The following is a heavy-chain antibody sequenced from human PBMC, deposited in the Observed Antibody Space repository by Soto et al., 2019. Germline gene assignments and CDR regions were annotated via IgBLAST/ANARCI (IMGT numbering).Heavy chain of an antibody. J-gene: IGHJ6*02. D-gene: IGHD3-22*01. CDR3: AKDSDSSGYYYYYGMDV. CDR1: GFTFSSYA. V-gene: IGHV3-23*01. Sequence: GGSLRLSCAASGFTFSSYAMSWVRQAPGKGLEWVSTLSGSGGSTYYADSVKGRFTISRDNSKNTLYLQMNSLSAEDTAVYYGAKDSDSSGYYYYYGMDVWGQGTTVTVSS. CDR2: LSGSGGST.